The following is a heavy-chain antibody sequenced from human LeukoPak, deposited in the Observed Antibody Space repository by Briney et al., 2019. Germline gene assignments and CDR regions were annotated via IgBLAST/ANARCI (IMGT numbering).Heavy chain of an antibody. Sequence: SETLSLTCTVSGGSISSSSYYWGWIRQPPGKGLEWIGSIYYSGSTYYNPSLKSRVTISADTSKNQFSLRLSSVTAADTAVYYCARWHYDNSGYRYFDYWGQGTLVTVSS. CDR3: ARWHYDNSGYRYFDY. CDR1: GGSISSSSYY. J-gene: IGHJ4*02. D-gene: IGHD3-22*01. CDR2: IYYSGST. V-gene: IGHV4-39*07.